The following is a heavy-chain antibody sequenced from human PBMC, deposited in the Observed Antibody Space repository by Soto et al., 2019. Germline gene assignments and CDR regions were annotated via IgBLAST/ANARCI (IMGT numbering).Heavy chain of an antibody. CDR3: ARGVLLWFGELLAGPWFDP. CDR2: IYHSGST. J-gene: IGHJ5*02. D-gene: IGHD3-10*01. Sequence: QVQLQESGPGLVKPSGTLSLTCAVSGGSISSSNWWSWVRQPPGKGLEWIGEIYHSGSTNYNPSLKSRVTISVDKSKNQFSLELSSVTAADTAVYYCARGVLLWFGELLAGPWFDPWGQGTLVTVSS. CDR1: GGSISSSNW. V-gene: IGHV4-4*02.